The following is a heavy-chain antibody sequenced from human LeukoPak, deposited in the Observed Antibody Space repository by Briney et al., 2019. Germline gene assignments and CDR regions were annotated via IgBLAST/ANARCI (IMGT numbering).Heavy chain of an antibody. J-gene: IGHJ5*02. CDR3: AREGIVVVVAAANWFDP. Sequence: SVKVSCKASGGTFSSYTISWVRQAPGQGLEWMGRIIPILGIANYAQKFQGRVTITADKSTSTAYMELSSLRSEDTAVYYCAREGIVVVVAAANWFDPWGQRTLVTVSS. CDR1: GGTFSSYT. V-gene: IGHV1-69*04. CDR2: IIPILGIA. D-gene: IGHD2-15*01.